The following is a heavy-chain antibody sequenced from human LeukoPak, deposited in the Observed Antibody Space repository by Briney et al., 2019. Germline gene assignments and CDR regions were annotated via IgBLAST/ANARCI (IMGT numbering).Heavy chain of an antibody. CDR2: IYTSGST. J-gene: IGHJ4*02. V-gene: IGHV4-4*07. Sequence: PSETLSLTCTVSGGSMSNYYWSWIRQPAGKGLEWIGRIYTSGSTNYNPSLKSRVTMSVDTSKNQFSLKLSSVTAADTAVYYCARAGVGQYSGRYYFDYWGQGTLVTVSS. CDR1: GGSMSNYY. D-gene: IGHD1-26*01. CDR3: ARAGVGQYSGRYYFDY.